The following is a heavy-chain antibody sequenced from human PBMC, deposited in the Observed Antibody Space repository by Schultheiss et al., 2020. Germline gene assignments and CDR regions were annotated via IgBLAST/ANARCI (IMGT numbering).Heavy chain of an antibody. Sequence: ASVKVSCKASGYTFTGYYMHWVRQAPGQGLEWMGWINPNSGGTNYAQKFQGWVTMTRDTSISTAYMELSRLRSDDTAVYYCARSGRSGLRRPVVAADYWGQGTLVTVSS. CDR1: GYTFTGYY. CDR3: ARSGRSGLRRPVVAADY. CDR2: INPNSGGT. J-gene: IGHJ4*02. D-gene: IGHD2-15*01. V-gene: IGHV1-2*04.